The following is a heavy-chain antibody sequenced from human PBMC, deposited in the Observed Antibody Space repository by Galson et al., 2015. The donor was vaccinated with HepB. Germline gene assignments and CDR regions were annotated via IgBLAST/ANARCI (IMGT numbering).Heavy chain of an antibody. V-gene: IGHV3-73*01. CDR1: GFTFSGSA. D-gene: IGHD3-3*01. Sequence: SLRLSCAASGFTFSGSAMHWVRQASGKGLEWVGRIRSKANSYATAYAASVKGRFTISRDDSKNTAYLQMNSLKTEDTAVYYCTRVYDFWSGYYNWGASYYYGMDVWGQGTTVTVSS. CDR3: TRVYDFWSGYYNWGASYYYGMDV. CDR2: IRSKANSYAT. J-gene: IGHJ6*02.